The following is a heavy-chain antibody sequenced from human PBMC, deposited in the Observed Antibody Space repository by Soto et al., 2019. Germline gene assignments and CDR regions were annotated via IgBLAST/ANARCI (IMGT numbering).Heavy chain of an antibody. CDR3: ARHPTIARFENGLDV. CDR1: GGSVSGYY. J-gene: IGHJ6*02. D-gene: IGHD1-1*01. CDR2: IYYTGTT. Sequence: VQVQESGPGLVKPSETLSLTCTVSGGSVSGYYWSWIRQPPGKGLEWIGYIYYTGTTIYSPSLDRRVTLSVDTAKDQVSLTLTSVTPADTAVYYCARHPTIARFENGLDVWGQGTMVTVSS. V-gene: IGHV4-59*08.